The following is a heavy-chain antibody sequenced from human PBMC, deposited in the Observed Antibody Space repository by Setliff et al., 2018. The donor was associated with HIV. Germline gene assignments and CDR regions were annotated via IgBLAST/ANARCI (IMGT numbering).Heavy chain of an antibody. CDR3: ARDYYYDSSGYRYFDY. CDR2: IYYSGST. V-gene: IGHV4-34*01. Sequence: SETLSLTCAVYGGSFSGYYWGWFRQPPGKGLEWIGSIYYSGSTYYTPSLKSRVTISVDTSKNQFSLKLSSVTAADTAVYYCARDYYYDSSGYRYFDYWGQGTLVTVSS. J-gene: IGHJ4*02. D-gene: IGHD3-22*01. CDR1: GGSFSGYY.